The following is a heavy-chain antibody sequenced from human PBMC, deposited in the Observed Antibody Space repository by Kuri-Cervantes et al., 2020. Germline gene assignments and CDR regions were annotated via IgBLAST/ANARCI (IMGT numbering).Heavy chain of an antibody. CDR3: ARGLMRKDITMVRGVIAY. J-gene: IGHJ4*02. CDR2: IIPIFGTA. V-gene: IGHV1-69*05. CDR1: GGTFSSYA. D-gene: IGHD3-10*01. Sequence: SVKVSCKASGGTFSSYAISWVRQASGQGLEWMGGIIPIFGTANYAQKFQGRVTMTRNTSISTAYMELSSLRSEDTAVYYCARGLMRKDITMVRGVIAYWGQGTLVTVSS.